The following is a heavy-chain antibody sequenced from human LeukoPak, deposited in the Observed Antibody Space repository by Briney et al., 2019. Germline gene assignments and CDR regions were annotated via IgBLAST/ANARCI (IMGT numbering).Heavy chain of an antibody. J-gene: IGHJ6*02. CDR2: IIPIFGTA. CDR3: ARPSGIPAAMNYYYGMDV. V-gene: IGHV1-69*13. CDR1: GGTFSSYA. Sequence: GASVKVSCKASGGTFSSYAISWVRQAPGQGLEWMGGIIPIFGTASYAQEFQGRVTITADESTSTAYMELSSLRSDDTAVYYCARPSGIPAAMNYYYGMDVWGQGTTVTVSS. D-gene: IGHD2-2*01.